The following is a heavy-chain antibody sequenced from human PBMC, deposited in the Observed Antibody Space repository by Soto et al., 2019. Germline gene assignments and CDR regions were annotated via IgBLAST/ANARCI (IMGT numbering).Heavy chain of an antibody. CDR3: TRDPGYCSSTSCYFRHYYYMDV. CDR2: IRSKANSYAT. Sequence: GGSLRLSCAASGFTFSGSAMHWVRQASGKGLEWVGRIRSKANSYATAYAASVKGRFTISRDDSKNTAYLQMNSLKTEDTAVYYCTRDPGYCSSTSCYFRHYYYMDVWGKGTTVTVSS. J-gene: IGHJ6*03. D-gene: IGHD2-2*01. V-gene: IGHV3-73*01. CDR1: GFTFSGSA.